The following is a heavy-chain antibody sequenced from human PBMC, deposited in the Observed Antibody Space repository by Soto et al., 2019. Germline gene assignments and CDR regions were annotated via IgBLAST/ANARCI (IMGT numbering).Heavy chain of an antibody. CDR1: GFTFSAYA. CDR3: AKGGGSGNYYIYYFDS. J-gene: IGHJ4*02. V-gene: IGHV3-30*18. CDR2: ISYDGSNK. D-gene: IGHD3-10*01. Sequence: GGSLRLSCAASGFTFSAYAMHWVRQAPGKGLEWVAVISYDGSNKYYADSVKGRFTISRDNSKNTLYLQMNSLRAEDTAVYYCAKGGGSGNYYIYYFDSWGQGTLVTVLL.